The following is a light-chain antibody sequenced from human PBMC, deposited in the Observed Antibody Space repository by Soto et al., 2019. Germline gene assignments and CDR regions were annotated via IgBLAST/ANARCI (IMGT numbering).Light chain of an antibody. V-gene: IGKV3-15*01. Sequence: EIVMTQSPGTLSVSAGERATLSCRASENLNTNLAWYQQRPGQAPRLLIYGASTRATGVPARFTGSGSGTDFTLTISSLQFEDFAVYFCQQYKNWPPWTFGQGTKVDI. J-gene: IGKJ1*01. CDR1: ENLNTN. CDR3: QQYKNWPPWT. CDR2: GAS.